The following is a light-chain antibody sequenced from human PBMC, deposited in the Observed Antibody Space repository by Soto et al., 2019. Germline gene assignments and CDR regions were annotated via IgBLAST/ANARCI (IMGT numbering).Light chain of an antibody. J-gene: IGKJ5*01. V-gene: IGKV3-20*01. Sequence: DIVLTQSPGTLSLSPGERATLSCRASQSVSSSYLACYQQKPGQAPRLLIYGASSRATGIPDRFSGSGSGTDFTLTISRLEPEDFAVYYCEQYGSSPPITFGQRTRLEI. CDR1: QSVSSSY. CDR3: EQYGSSPPIT. CDR2: GAS.